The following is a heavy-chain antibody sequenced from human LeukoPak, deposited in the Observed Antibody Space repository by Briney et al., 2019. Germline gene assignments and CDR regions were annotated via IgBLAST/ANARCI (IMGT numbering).Heavy chain of an antibody. V-gene: IGHV4-38-2*01. CDR2: IYHSGNT. D-gene: IGHD2-2*01. CDR3: ARMERSMAADY. Sequence: PSETLSLTXAVSGYTISSRYSWGWIRQPPGKGLERIGNIYHSGNTYYNQSLRSRVTISADMSKAQFSLKLRSVTAADTAVYYCARMERSMAADYWGQGTLVTVSS. J-gene: IGHJ4*02. CDR1: GYTISSRYS.